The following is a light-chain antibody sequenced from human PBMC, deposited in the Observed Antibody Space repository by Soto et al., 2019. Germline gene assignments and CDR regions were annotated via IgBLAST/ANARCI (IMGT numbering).Light chain of an antibody. CDR3: QQSYSTSIS. CDR1: QSISSY. CDR2: AAS. V-gene: IGKV1-39*01. J-gene: IGKJ5*01. Sequence: DIQLTQSPSSLSASVGDRVTITCRASQSISSYLNWYQQKPGKAPKLLIYAASSVQSGVPSRFSGCGSGTDFTLANSSLQPEDGATDYGQQSYSTSISLGQGTGLESK.